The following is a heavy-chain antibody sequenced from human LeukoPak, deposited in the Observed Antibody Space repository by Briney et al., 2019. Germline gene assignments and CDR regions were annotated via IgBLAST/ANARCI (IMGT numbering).Heavy chain of an antibody. CDR1: GFTFSSYA. Sequence: AGGSLRLSCAASGFTFSSYAMSWVRQAPGKGLEWVSAISGSGGSTYYADSVKGRFTISRDNAKNSLYLQMNSLRAEDTAVYYCGGGYSGYDWTPYYYYGMDVWGQGTTVTVSS. D-gene: IGHD5-12*01. CDR2: ISGSGGST. V-gene: IGHV3-23*01. CDR3: GGGYSGYDWTPYYYYGMDV. J-gene: IGHJ6*02.